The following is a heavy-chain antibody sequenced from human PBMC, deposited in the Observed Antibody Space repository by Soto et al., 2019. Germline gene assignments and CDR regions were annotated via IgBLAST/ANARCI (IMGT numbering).Heavy chain of an antibody. J-gene: IGHJ5*02. D-gene: IGHD2-15*01. Sequence: ASVKVSCKVSGYTLTEVSIHLVRQAPGQGLEWMGGFDPENDETNYAQRFQGRFTMTEDSSTDTAFMELNSLRSDDTAVYYCTTAAYCSGATCYSGHNWFDPWGQGTLVTVSS. CDR3: TTAAYCSGATCYSGHNWFDP. V-gene: IGHV1-24*01. CDR2: FDPENDET. CDR1: GYTLTEVS.